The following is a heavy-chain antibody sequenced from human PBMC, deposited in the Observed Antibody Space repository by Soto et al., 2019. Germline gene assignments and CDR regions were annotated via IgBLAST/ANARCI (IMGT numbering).Heavy chain of an antibody. CDR2: IKQDGSEK. V-gene: IGHV3-7*03. CDR1: GFTFSSYW. CDR3: ARIMERFLEWLFSPSTTPIDYGMDV. D-gene: IGHD3-3*01. Sequence: PGGSLRLSCAASGFTFSSYWMSWVRQSPGKGLGWVANIKQDGSEKYYVDSVKGRFTISRDNAKNSLYLQMNSLRAEDTAAYYCARIMERFLEWLFSPSTTPIDYGMDVWGQGTTVTVSS. J-gene: IGHJ6*02.